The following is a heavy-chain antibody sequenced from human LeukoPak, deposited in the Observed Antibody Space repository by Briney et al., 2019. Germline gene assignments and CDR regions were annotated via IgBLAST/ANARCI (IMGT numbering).Heavy chain of an antibody. J-gene: IGHJ5*02. CDR3: ASVTRVYYIGFDP. D-gene: IGHD2-8*01. Sequence: PSETLSLTSTLSRGSLSSSSYYSGWVRQPPGTGLEWLGSIYYNGSTNYNPSLKSRVTISVDTSKHQFSLKLSSVTAADTAVYYCASVTRVYYIGFDPWGQGTLVTVSS. CDR1: RGSLSSSSYY. V-gene: IGHV4-39*01. CDR2: IYYNGST.